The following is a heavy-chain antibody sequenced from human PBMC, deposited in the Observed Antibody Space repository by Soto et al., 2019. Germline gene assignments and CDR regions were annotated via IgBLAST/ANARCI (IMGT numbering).Heavy chain of an antibody. CDR2: INHSGST. D-gene: IGHD6-13*01. CDR3: AGGWSIAAAGFFFSWWFDP. J-gene: IGHJ5*02. CDR1: GGSFSGYY. V-gene: IGHV4-34*01. Sequence: SETLSLTCAVYGGSFSGYYWSWIRQPPGKGLEWIGEINHSGSTNYNPSLKSRVTISVDTSKNQFSLKLSSVTAADTAVYYCAGGWSIAAAGFFFSWWFDPWGQGALVTVSS.